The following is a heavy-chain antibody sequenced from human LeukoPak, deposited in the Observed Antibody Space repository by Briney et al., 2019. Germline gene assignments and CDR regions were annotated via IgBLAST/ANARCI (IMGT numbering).Heavy chain of an antibody. D-gene: IGHD3-3*01. CDR2: IYYSGST. CDR1: GGSISSSSYY. CDR3: AGRGITIFGVVYSEFWFDP. V-gene: IGHV4-39*01. J-gene: IGHJ5*02. Sequence: SETLSLTCTVSGGSISSSSYYWGWTRQPPGKGLEWIGSIYYSGSTYYNPSLKSRVTISVDTSKNQFSLKLSSVTAADTAVYYCAGRGITIFGVVYSEFWFDPWGQGTLVTVSS.